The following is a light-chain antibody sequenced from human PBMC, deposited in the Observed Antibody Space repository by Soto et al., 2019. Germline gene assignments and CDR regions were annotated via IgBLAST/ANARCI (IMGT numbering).Light chain of an antibody. CDR1: QSVSSN. CDR3: QQYGSSRWT. V-gene: IGKV3-20*01. J-gene: IGKJ1*01. Sequence: EIVLTQSPGTLSLSPGERATLSCRASQSVSSNLAWYQQKPGQAPSLLIYGASTRATGVPARFSGSGSGTDFTLTISRLEPEDFAVYYCQQYGSSRWTFGQGTKVDI. CDR2: GAS.